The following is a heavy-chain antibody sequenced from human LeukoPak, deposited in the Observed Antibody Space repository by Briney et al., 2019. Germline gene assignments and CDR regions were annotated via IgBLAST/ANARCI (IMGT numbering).Heavy chain of an antibody. Sequence: GRSLRLSCAASGFTFSTYGMHWVRQAPGKGLEWMSVIWYDGNNKYYADSVKGRFTISRDNSKNTLYLQMDSLRAEDTAVYHCARDLAATRFHFLDHWGQGTLVTVSS. CDR1: GFTFSTYG. D-gene: IGHD6-6*01. CDR2: IWYDGNNK. J-gene: IGHJ4*02. CDR3: ARDLAATRFHFLDH. V-gene: IGHV3-33*01.